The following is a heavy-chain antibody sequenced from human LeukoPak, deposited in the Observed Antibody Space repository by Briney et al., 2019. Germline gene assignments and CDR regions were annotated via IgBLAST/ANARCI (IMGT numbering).Heavy chain of an antibody. CDR2: ISGGGGGT. V-gene: IGHV3-23*01. D-gene: IGHD5-18*01. CDR1: GFTFNSYA. Sequence: PGGSLRLSCAASGFTFNSYAMSWVRQAPGGGLEWVSAISGGGGGTYYADSVKGRFTISRANSKNTLYLQMNSLRAEDTAIYYCAKDLNADSPYYFNYWGQGTLVTVSS. J-gene: IGHJ4*02. CDR3: AKDLNADSPYYFNY.